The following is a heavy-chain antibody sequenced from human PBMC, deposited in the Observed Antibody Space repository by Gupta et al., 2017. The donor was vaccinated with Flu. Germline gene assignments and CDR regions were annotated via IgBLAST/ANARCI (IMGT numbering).Heavy chain of an antibody. Sequence: QVQLVQSGAEVKKAGASVKVSCKASGYTFTTYDINWVRQAAGQGLEWMGWMSPSTGKTGDARKFQGRVNMNRNTSVRKAYLELRSRTSDDTAVYYCARGGDCDGTGCYMSWFEPWGQGTLGTVSS. CDR1: GYTFTTYD. D-gene: IGHD2-2*01. J-gene: IGHJ5*02. CDR2: MSPSTGKT. CDR3: ARGGDCDGTGCYMSWFEP. V-gene: IGHV1-8*01.